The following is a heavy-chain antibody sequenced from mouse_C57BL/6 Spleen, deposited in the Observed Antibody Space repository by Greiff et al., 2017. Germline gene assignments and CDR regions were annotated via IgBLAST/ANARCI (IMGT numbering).Heavy chain of an antibody. CDR1: GYTFTDYY. D-gene: IGHD2-1*01. CDR2: INPNNGGT. CDR3: ARYGIYYGNYESYAMDY. Sequence: EVQLQQSGPELVKPGASVKISCKASGYTFTDYYMNWVKQSHGKSLEWIGDINPNNGGTSYNQKFKGKATLTVDKSSSTAYMELRSLTSEDSAVYYCARYGIYYGNYESYAMDYWGQGTSVTVSS. J-gene: IGHJ4*01. V-gene: IGHV1-26*01.